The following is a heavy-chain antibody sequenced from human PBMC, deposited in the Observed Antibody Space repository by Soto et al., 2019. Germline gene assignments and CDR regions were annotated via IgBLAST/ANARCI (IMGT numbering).Heavy chain of an antibody. V-gene: IGHV3-23*01. Sequence: EVQLLESGGGLVQPGGSLRLSCAASGCTFSSYAMSWVRQTPGKGLEWLSVISGGGNNTYYAGSVKGRFTVSRGNSENTLYLQMSSLRVEDTAVYYCAKLRGGGLGDAVENWGQGITVTVSS. CDR1: GCTFSSYA. CDR3: AKLRGGGLGDAVEN. CDR2: ISGGGNNT. J-gene: IGHJ4*02. D-gene: IGHD3-16*01.